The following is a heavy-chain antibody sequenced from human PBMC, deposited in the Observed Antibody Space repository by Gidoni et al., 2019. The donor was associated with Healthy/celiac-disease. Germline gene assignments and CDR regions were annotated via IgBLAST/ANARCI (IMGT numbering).Heavy chain of an antibody. Sequence: EVQLLESGGGLVQTGGSLRLSCAAYGFTFSSEAMSWVRGAPGRGLECVSAIRCSCGSTYYADTVGGRFTISRDKSKNTLYLQMHSLRAEDTAVYYCAKGDYYDSSGYYPGEYYYYGMAVWGQGTTVTVSS. D-gene: IGHD3-22*01. CDR2: IRCSCGST. J-gene: IGHJ6*02. V-gene: IGHV3-23*01. CDR1: GFTFSSEA. CDR3: AKGDYYDSSGYYPGEYYYYGMAV.